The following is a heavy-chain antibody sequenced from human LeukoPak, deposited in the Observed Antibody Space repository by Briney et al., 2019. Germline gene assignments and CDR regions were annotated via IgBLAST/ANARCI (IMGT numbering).Heavy chain of an antibody. J-gene: IGHJ4*02. D-gene: IGHD3-10*01. V-gene: IGHV3-23*01. Sequence: PGGSLRLPCAASGFTFSSYAMSWVRQAPGKGLEWVSAISGSGGSTYYADSVKGRFTISRDNSKNTLYLQMNSLRAEDTAVYYCAREFTPIGSPSFDYWGQGTLVTVSS. CDR1: GFTFSSYA. CDR2: ISGSGGST. CDR3: AREFTPIGSPSFDY.